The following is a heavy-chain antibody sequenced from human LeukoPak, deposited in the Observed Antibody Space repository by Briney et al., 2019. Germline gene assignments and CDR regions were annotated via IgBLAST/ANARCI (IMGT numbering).Heavy chain of an antibody. D-gene: IGHD3-10*01. J-gene: IGHJ4*02. CDR2: IYSGGST. Sequence: GGSLRLSCAASGFTVSSNYMSWVRQAPGKGLEWVSVIYSGGSTYYADSVKGRFTISRDNSENTLYLQMNSLRAEDTAVCYCASGYYYGSGSLDALDYWGQGTLVTVSS. CDR3: ASGYYYGSGSLDALDY. V-gene: IGHV3-53*05. CDR1: GFTVSSNY.